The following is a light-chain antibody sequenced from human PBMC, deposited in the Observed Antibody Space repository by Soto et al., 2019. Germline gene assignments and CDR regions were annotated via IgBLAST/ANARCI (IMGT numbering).Light chain of an antibody. CDR3: SSYTSSSTV. CDR2: EVS. V-gene: IGLV2-14*01. Sequence: QSALPQPASVSGSPGQSITISCTGTSSDVGGYNYVSWYQQHPGKAPKLMIYEVSNRPSGVSNRFSGSKSGNTASLTISGLQAEDEADYYCSSYTSSSTVFGTGTKSPS. J-gene: IGLJ1*01. CDR1: SSDVGGYNY.